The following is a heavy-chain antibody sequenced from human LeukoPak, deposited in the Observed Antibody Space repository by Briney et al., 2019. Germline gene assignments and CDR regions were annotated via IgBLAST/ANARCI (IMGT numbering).Heavy chain of an antibody. J-gene: IGHJ3*02. CDR3: ARECLMVGVYDAFDI. D-gene: IGHD1-26*01. CDR1: GFTFSNAW. CDR2: INRGSSTI. V-gene: IGHV3-48*02. Sequence: PGGFLRLSCAASGFTFSNAWMTWVRQAPGKGLEWVSYINRGSSTIYYADSVKGRFTISRDNAKNSLYLQMNSLRDEDTAVYYCARECLMVGVYDAFDIWGQGTMVTVSS.